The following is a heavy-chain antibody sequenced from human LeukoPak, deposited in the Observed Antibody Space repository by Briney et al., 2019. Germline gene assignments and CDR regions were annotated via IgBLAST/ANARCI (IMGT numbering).Heavy chain of an antibody. J-gene: IGHJ6*02. V-gene: IGHV4-34*01. CDR1: GGSFSGYY. D-gene: IGHD6-13*01. Sequence: SETLSLTCAVYGGSFSGYYWSWIRQPPGKGLEWIGEINYSGSTNYNPSLKSRVTISVDTSKNQFSLKLSSVTAADTAVYYCASGRYSSSWYNSYYHYGMDVWGQGTTVTVSS. CDR2: INYSGST. CDR3: ASGRYSSSWYNSYYHYGMDV.